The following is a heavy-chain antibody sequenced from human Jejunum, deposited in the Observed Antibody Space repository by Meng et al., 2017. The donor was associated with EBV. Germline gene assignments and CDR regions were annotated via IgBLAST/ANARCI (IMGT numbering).Heavy chain of an antibody. D-gene: IGHD1-1*01. J-gene: IGHJ4*02. CDR1: GFTFSSSA. V-gene: IGHV3-23*01. Sequence: GPRLGAWGGWVLPGGSLGVSCAASGFTFSSSAMAWVRQAQGKGLEWVSVITGSSGTTYYADSVKGRFTISRDTSKNTLYLQMNGLRAEDTAIYYCAKLTNYWGQGTLVTSPQ. CDR3: AKLTNY. CDR2: ITGSSGTT.